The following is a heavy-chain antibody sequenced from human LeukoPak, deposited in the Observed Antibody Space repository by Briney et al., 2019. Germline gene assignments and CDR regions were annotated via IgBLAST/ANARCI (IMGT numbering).Heavy chain of an antibody. CDR3: AREQPAANWFDP. D-gene: IGHD2-2*01. J-gene: IGHJ5*02. CDR2: INPNSGGT. V-gene: IGHV1-2*02. Sequence: ASVKVSCKASGYTFTGYYMHWVRQAPGQGLEWMGWINPNSGGTNYAQKFQGRVTMTRDTSISTAYMELSRLRSDDTAVYYCAREQPAANWFDPWGQGTLVTVSS. CDR1: GYTFTGYY.